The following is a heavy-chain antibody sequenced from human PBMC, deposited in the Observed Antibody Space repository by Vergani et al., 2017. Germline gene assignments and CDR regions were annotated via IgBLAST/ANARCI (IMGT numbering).Heavy chain of an antibody. Sequence: QVQLVQSGAEVKKPGASVKVSCKVSGYTLTELSMHWVRQAPGIGLEWMGGFDPEDGETIYAQKFQGRVTMTEDTSTDTAYMELSSLRSEDTAVYYCATDQRIHGGYVLTFDYWGQGTLVTVSS. J-gene: IGHJ4*02. CDR1: GYTLTELS. CDR2: FDPEDGET. CDR3: ATDQRIHGGYVLTFDY. D-gene: IGHD5-12*01. V-gene: IGHV1-24*01.